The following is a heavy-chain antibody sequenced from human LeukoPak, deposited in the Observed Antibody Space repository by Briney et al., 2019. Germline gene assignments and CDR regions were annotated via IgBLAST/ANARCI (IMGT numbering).Heavy chain of an antibody. CDR3: AKVGVGWVAFEY. D-gene: IGHD3-16*01. CDR2: IRLDGSNT. J-gene: IGHJ4*02. V-gene: IGHV3-30*02. CDR1: GFTFSKHG. Sequence: GGSLRLSCAASGFTFSKHGMHWVRQAPGKGLEWVAFIRLDGSNTYYADSVKGRFTISRDNSKNTVDLQMNSLRAEDTAVYYCAKVGVGWVAFEYWGQGTLVTVSS.